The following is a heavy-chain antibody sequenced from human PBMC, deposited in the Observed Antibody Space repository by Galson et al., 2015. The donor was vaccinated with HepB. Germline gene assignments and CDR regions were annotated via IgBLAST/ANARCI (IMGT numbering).Heavy chain of an antibody. CDR2: IYPGDSDT. CDR1: GYSFTSYW. V-gene: IGHV5-51*01. CDR3: ARPKKGYSSSWYYFDY. J-gene: IGHJ4*02. D-gene: IGHD6-13*01. Sequence: AEVKTPGESLKISCKGSGYSFTSYWIGWVRQMPGKGLEWMGIIYPGDSDTRYSPSFQGQVTISADKSISTAYLQWSSLKASDTAMYYCARPKKGYSSSWYYFDYWGQGTLVTVSS.